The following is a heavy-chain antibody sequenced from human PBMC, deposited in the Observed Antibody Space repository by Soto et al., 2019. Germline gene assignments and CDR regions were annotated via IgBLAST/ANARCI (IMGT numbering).Heavy chain of an antibody. J-gene: IGHJ4*02. CDR2: IIPILGIA. D-gene: IGHD2-8*01. CDR3: ARDPRYCTNGVCSHGLDY. V-gene: IGHV1-69*04. CDR1: GGTFSSYT. Sequence: SVKVSCKASGGTFSSYTISWVRQAPGQGLEWMGRIIPILGIANYAQKFQGRVTITADKSTSTAYMELSSLRSEDTAVYYCARDPRYCTNGVCSHGLDYWGQGTLVTVSS.